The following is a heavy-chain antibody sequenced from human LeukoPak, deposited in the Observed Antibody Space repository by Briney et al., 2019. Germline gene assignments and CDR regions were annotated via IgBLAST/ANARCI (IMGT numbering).Heavy chain of an antibody. Sequence: GGSLRLSCAASGFILSTYAMSWVRQAPGKGLEWVSGISGSGRSTYYADSVKGRFTISRDNAKNSLYLQMNSLRAEDTAVYYCARDPGHYSYGSCWGQGTLVTVSS. D-gene: IGHD5-18*01. V-gene: IGHV3-23*01. J-gene: IGHJ4*02. CDR3: ARDPGHYSYGSC. CDR2: ISGSGRST. CDR1: GFILSTYA.